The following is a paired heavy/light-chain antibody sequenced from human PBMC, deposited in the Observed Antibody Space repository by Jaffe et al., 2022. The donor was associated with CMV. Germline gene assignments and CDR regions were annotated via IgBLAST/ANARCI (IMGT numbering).Light chain of an antibody. CDR1: SSNIENNY. Sequence: QSILTQPPSVSAAPGQKVTISCSGSSSNIENNYLSWYQQVPGTAPKLLIYENNKRPSGIPDRFSGSKSGTSATLGITGLQTGDEADYYCGTWDTSLNAWMFGGGTTLTVL. CDR3: GTWDTSLNAWM. J-gene: IGLJ3*02. V-gene: IGLV1-51*02. CDR2: ENN.
Heavy chain of an antibody. Sequence: QVQLVQSGAEVKKPGASVKVSCKASGYTFTHYSMHWVRQAPGQGLEWLGIINPSVGSTNYAQKFQGRVTMTRDTSTTTVYMELSSLRSDDTAVYYCARTDTVTRIWSYYYYGMDVWGQGTTVTVSS. CDR2: INPSVGST. D-gene: IGHD4-4*01. J-gene: IGHJ6*02. CDR1: GYTFTHYS. CDR3: ARTDTVTRIWSYYYYGMDV. V-gene: IGHV1-46*01.